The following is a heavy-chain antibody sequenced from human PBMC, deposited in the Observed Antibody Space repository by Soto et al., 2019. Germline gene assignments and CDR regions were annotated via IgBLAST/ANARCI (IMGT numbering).Heavy chain of an antibody. CDR2: IYHSGST. CDR1: GGSISSGGYS. Sequence: PSETLSLTCAVSGGSISSGGYSWSWIRQPPGKGLEWIGYIYHSGSTYYNPSLKSRVTISVDRSKNQFSLKLSSVTAADTAVYYCARARITMVRGVISWFDPWGQGTLVTSPQ. J-gene: IGHJ5*02. CDR3: ARARITMVRGVISWFDP. V-gene: IGHV4-30-2*01. D-gene: IGHD3-10*01.